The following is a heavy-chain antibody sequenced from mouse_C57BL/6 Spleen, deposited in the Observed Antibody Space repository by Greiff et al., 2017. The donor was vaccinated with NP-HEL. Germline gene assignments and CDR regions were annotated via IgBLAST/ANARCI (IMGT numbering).Heavy chain of an antibody. Sequence: QVHVKQSGAELARPGASVKMSCKASGYTFTSYTMHWVKQRPGQGLEWIGYINPSSGYTKYNQKFKDKATLTADKSSSTAYMQLSSLTSEDSAVYYCARGHWDYAMDYWGQGTSVTVSS. J-gene: IGHJ4*01. CDR2: INPSSGYT. D-gene: IGHD4-1*01. CDR1: GYTFTSYT. V-gene: IGHV1-4*01. CDR3: ARGHWDYAMDY.